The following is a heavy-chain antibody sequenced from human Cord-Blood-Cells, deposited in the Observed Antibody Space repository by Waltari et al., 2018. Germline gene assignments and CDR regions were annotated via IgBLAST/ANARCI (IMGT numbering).Heavy chain of an antibody. CDR2: IIPILGIA. V-gene: IGHV1-69*09. J-gene: IGHJ4*02. CDR3: ARDEVVPAAMDY. Sequence: QVQLVQSGAEVNKPGSSVKVSCKASGGTFSSYPISWVRQAPGQGLEWMGRIIPILGIANYAQKFQGRVTITADKSTSTAYMELSSLRSEDTAVYYCARDEVVPAAMDYWGQGTLVTVSS. D-gene: IGHD2-2*01. CDR1: GGTFSSYP.